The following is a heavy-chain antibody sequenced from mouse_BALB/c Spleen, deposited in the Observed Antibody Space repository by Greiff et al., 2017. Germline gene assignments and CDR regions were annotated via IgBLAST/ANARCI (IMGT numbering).Heavy chain of an antibody. D-gene: IGHD1-1*02. V-gene: IGHV5-12-1*01. Sequence: EVQRVESGGGLVKPGGSLKLSCAASGFAFSSYDMSWVRQTPEKRLEWVAYISSGGGSTYYPDTVKGRFTISRDNAKNTLYLQMSSLKSEDTAMYYCARHGNWGQGTSVTVSS. J-gene: IGHJ4*01. CDR3: ARHGN. CDR2: ISSGGGST. CDR1: GFAFSSYD.